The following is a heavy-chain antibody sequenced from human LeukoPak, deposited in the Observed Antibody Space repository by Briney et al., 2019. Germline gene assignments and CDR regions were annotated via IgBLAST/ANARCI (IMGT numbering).Heavy chain of an antibody. CDR2: IYSGGST. J-gene: IGHJ4*02. D-gene: IGHD3-10*01. CDR3: ARVVHLAFGYFDY. V-gene: IGHV3-53*01. Sequence: PGGSLRLSCAASGFTVSSNYMSWVRQAPGKGLEWDSVIYSGGSTYYADSVKGRFTISRDNSKNTLYLQMNSLRAEDTAVYYCARVVHLAFGYFDYWGQGTLVTVSS. CDR1: GFTVSSNY.